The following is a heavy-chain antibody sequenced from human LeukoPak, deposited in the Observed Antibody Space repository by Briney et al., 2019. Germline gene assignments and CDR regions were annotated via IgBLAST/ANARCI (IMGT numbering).Heavy chain of an antibody. D-gene: IGHD3-10*01. Sequence: GASVKVSCKASGGTFNRYAISWVREAPGQGLEWMGRIIPIFGTANYAQKFQGRVTVTTDESTSTAYMELSSLRSEDTAVYYCARDQEAYYYGSGSSLYIWGQGTMVTVSP. CDR3: ARDQEAYYYGSGSSLYI. J-gene: IGHJ3*02. CDR1: GGTFNRYA. V-gene: IGHV1-69*05. CDR2: IIPIFGTA.